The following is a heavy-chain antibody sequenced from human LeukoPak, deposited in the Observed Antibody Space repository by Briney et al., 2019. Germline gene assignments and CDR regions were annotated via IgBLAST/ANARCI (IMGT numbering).Heavy chain of an antibody. J-gene: IGHJ4*02. CDR1: GFMFRTYA. D-gene: IGHD3-9*01. CDR2: ISSDGGTT. CDR3: AIVYIAGMTGHYSLDY. Sequence: GGSLRLSCAASGFMFRTYAMHWVRQAPGEGVEYVSGISSDGGTTNYANSVRGRFSISREKSKNTLSLQVGSLRPEDIAVCYCAIVYIAGMTGHYSLDYWGQGTLLTVSS. V-gene: IGHV3-64*01.